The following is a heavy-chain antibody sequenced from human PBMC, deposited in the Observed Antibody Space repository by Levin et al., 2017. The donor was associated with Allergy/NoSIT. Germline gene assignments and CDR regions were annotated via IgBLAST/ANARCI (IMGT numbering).Heavy chain of an antibody. V-gene: IGHV1-69*13. CDR1: GGTLSSYA. CDR2: TIPILGTA. J-gene: IGHJ6*03. CDR3: ARAPRARTYYYYMDV. D-gene: IGHD3/OR15-3a*01. Sequence: AASVKVSCKASGGTLSSYAITWVRQAPGQGLEWMGGTIPILGTANYAQKFQGRVTITPDESASTVYMELTSLSSDDTAVYYCARAPRARTYYYYMDVWGKGTTVTVSS.